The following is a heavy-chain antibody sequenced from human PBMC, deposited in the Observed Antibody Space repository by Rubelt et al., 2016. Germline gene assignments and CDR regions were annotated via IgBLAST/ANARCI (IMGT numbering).Heavy chain of an antibody. CDR2: IIPIFGTA. V-gene: IGHV1-69*12. J-gene: IGHJ4*02. Sequence: QVQLVQSGAEVKKPGSSVKVSCKASGGTFSSYAISWVRQAPGQGLEWMGGIIPIFGTANYAQKFQGRVTSTADESTSTADMELSSLRSEDTAVYYCARKSYGDTGYYFDYWGQGTLVTVSS. CDR3: ARKSYGDTGYYFDY. CDR1: GGTFSSYA. D-gene: IGHD4-17*01.